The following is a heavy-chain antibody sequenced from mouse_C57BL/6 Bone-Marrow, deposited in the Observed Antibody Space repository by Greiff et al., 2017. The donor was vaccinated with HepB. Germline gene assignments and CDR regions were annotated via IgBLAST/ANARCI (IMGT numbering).Heavy chain of an antibody. Sequence: VQLQQPGAELVMPGASVKLSCKASGYTFTSYWMHWVKQRPGQGLEWIGEIDPSDSYTNYNQKFKGKSTLTVDKSSSTAYMQLSSLTSEDSAVYYCARQGGSSYSFAYWGQGTLVTVSA. V-gene: IGHV1-69*01. CDR3: ARQGGSSYSFAY. CDR2: IDPSDSYT. J-gene: IGHJ3*01. D-gene: IGHD1-1*01. CDR1: GYTFTSYW.